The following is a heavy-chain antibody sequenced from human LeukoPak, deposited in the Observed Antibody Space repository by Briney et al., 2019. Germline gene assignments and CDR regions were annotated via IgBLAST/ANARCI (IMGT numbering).Heavy chain of an antibody. CDR3: TGNYYGSGSYADFDY. D-gene: IGHD3-10*01. CDR2: ISGSSKSI. J-gene: IGHJ4*02. CDR1: GFTFSGSA. V-gene: IGHV3-21*04. Sequence: GGSLRLSCAASGFTFSGSALHWVRQAPGQGLEWVSSISGSSKSIDYADSLKGRFAISRDNARNSLFLQMNSLKTEDTAVYYCTGNYYGSGSYADFDYWGQGTLVTVSS.